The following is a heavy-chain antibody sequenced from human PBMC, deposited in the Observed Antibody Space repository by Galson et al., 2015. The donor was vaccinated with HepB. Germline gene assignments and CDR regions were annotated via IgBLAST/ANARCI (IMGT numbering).Heavy chain of an antibody. CDR2: ISAYNGNT. CDR1: GYTFTSYG. Sequence: SVKVSCKASGYTFTSYGISWVRQAPGQGLEWMGWISAYNGNTNYAQELQGRVTMTTDTSTSTAYMELRSLRSDDTAVYYCARVIRGYYYDSSGYWDAFDIWGQGTMVTVSS. CDR3: ARVIRGYYYDSSGYWDAFDI. D-gene: IGHD3-22*01. V-gene: IGHV1-18*01. J-gene: IGHJ3*02.